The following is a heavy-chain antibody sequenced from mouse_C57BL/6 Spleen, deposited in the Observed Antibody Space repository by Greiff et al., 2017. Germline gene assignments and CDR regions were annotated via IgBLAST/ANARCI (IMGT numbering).Heavy chain of an antibody. CDR2: INPNYGTT. Sequence: LVESGPELVKPGASVKISCKASGYSFTDYNMNWVKQSNGKSLEWIGVINPNYGTTSYNQKFKGKATLTVDQSSSTAYMQLNSLTSEDSAVYYCARTYYDYDDGYAMDYWGQGTSVTVAS. V-gene: IGHV1-39*01. CDR1: GYSFTDYN. D-gene: IGHD2-4*01. CDR3: ARTYYDYDDGYAMDY. J-gene: IGHJ4*01.